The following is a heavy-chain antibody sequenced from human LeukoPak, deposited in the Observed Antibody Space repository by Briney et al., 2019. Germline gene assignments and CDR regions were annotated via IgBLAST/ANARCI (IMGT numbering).Heavy chain of an antibody. J-gene: IGHJ4*02. V-gene: IGHV3-30-3*01. D-gene: IGHD3-3*01. Sequence: GESLSLSCVASGFTFNTYAIHWVRQAPGKGLEWVAVISYDGSNKYYEDSVKGRFTISRDNSKNTLDLQMNSLRAEDMAVYYCAREEWYYFDDWGQVALVTVSS. CDR2: ISYDGSNK. CDR1: GFTFNTYA. CDR3: AREEWYYFDD.